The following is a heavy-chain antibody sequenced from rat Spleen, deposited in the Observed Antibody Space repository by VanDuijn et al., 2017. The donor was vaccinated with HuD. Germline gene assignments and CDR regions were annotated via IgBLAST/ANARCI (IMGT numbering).Heavy chain of an antibody. D-gene: IGHD1-9*01. V-gene: IGHV2S30*01. CDR2: MRYDGDT. J-gene: IGHJ2*01. Sequence: QVQLKESGPGLVQPSQTLSLTCTVSGFSLNDNNVHWVRQPPGKGLEWLARMRYDGDTYYNSVVKSRLSISRDTSKNQVFLKMNSLQTEDTAMYFCARYYGYNFDYWGQGVMVTVSS. CDR1: GFSLNDNN. CDR3: ARYYGYNFDY.